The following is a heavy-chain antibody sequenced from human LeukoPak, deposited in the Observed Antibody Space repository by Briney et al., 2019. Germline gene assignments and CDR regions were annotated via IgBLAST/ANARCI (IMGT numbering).Heavy chain of an antibody. Sequence: GGSLRLSCAASGFTFSSYSMNWVRQAPGKGLEWVSSISSSSSYIYYADSVKGRFTISRDNAKNSLYLQMNSLRAEDTAVYYCARWGIAAAGTMWGPDAFDIWGQGTMVNVSS. V-gene: IGHV3-21*01. J-gene: IGHJ3*02. CDR1: GFTFSSYS. D-gene: IGHD6-13*01. CDR2: ISSSSSYI. CDR3: ARWGIAAAGTMWGPDAFDI.